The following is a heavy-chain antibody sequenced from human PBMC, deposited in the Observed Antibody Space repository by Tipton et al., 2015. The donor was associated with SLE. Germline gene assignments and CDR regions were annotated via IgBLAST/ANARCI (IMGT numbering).Heavy chain of an antibody. D-gene: IGHD6-19*01. J-gene: IGHJ4*02. Sequence: SLRLSCAASGFTFSSYEMNWVRQAPGKGLEWVSYISSSGSTIYYADSVKGRFTISRDNAKNSLYLQMNSLRAEDTAVYYCAGGGYSSGWADYWGQGTLVTVSS. CDR3: AGGGYSSGWADY. V-gene: IGHV3-48*03. CDR2: ISSSGSTI. CDR1: GFTFSSYE.